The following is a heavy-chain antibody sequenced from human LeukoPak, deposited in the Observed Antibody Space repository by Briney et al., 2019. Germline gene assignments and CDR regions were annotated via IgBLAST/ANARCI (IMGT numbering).Heavy chain of an antibody. D-gene: IGHD3-10*01. CDR3: ARGNRRLGYYGSGSRLPFDY. CDR2: ISHIGSS. V-gene: IGHV4-34*01. Sequence: NPGGSLRLSCAASGFTFSSYSMNWVRQAPGKGLEWIGEISHIGSSHYNPSLTSRVTISVDTSENQFSLNLRSVTAADTAVYYCARGNRRLGYYGSGSRLPFDYWGQGTLVTVSS. CDR1: GFTFSSYS. J-gene: IGHJ4*02.